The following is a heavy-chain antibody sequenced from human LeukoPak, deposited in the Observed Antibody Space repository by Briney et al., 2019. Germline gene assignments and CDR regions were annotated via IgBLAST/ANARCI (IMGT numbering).Heavy chain of an antibody. D-gene: IGHD1-26*01. J-gene: IGHJ4*02. CDR2: FSYSGST. V-gene: IGHV4-39*01. CDR1: GGSISNSNYY. CDR3: ARRTSNPVGAIDY. Sequence: SETLSLTCTVSGGSISNSNYYWGWIRQPPGKGLERIGSFSYSGSTCYNPSLKSRVTISVDTSKNQFSLKLTSVTAADTAVYYCARRTSNPVGAIDYWGQGTLVTVSS.